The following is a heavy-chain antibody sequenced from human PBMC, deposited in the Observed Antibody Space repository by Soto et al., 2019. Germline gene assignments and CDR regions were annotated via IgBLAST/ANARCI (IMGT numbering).Heavy chain of an antibody. J-gene: IGHJ4*01. V-gene: IGHV1-8*01. Sequence: GASVKVSCKASGYTFIIYDINWVRQATGQGLEWMGWMNPRSGNTGYVQKFQGRVTMTRSTSITTAYMELSSLTSEDTGVYYCVTYDYGLNGFWGQGTLVTVSS. CDR3: VTYDYGLNGF. D-gene: IGHD3-10*01. CDR1: GYTFIIYD. CDR2: MNPRSGNT.